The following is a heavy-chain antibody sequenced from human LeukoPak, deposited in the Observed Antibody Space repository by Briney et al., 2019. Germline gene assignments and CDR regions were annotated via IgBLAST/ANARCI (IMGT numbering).Heavy chain of an antibody. CDR2: IKEDGSEK. CDR1: GFIFSTYW. V-gene: IGHV3-7*01. CDR3: ARDRGMVGQFDP. Sequence: GGSLRLSCAASGFIFSTYWMSWVSQAPGKGLEWVANIKEDGSEKNYADSVKGRFTISRDNAKNSLHLQMNSLRAEDTAVYYCARDRGMVGQFDPWGQGTLVTVSS. D-gene: IGHD2-8*01. J-gene: IGHJ5*02.